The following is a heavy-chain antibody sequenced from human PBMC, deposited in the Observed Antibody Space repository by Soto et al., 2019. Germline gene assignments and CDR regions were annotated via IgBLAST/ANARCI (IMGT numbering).Heavy chain of an antibody. CDR1: GFTFTSSA. D-gene: IGHD4-17*01. Sequence: GASVKVSFKASGFTFTSSAVQWLRQARGQRLEWIGWIVVGSGNTNYAQKFQERVTITRDMSTSTAYMELSSLRSEDTAVYYCAADDYVHYYGMDVWGQGTTVTVSS. J-gene: IGHJ6*02. V-gene: IGHV1-58*01. CDR2: IVVGSGNT. CDR3: AADDYVHYYGMDV.